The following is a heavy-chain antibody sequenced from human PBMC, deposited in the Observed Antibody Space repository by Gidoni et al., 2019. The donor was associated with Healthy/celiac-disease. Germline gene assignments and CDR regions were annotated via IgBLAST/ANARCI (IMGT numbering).Heavy chain of an antibody. V-gene: IGHV3-23*01. D-gene: IGHD6-6*01. CDR3: AKLGGRPYSSSSSAFDY. CDR1: GFTFSSYA. J-gene: IGHJ4*02. Sequence: EVQLLESGGGLVQPGGSLRLSCAASGFTFSSYAMSWVRQAPGKGLEWVSAISGSGGSTYYADSVKGRFTISRDNSKNTLYLQMNSLRAEDTAVYYCAKLGGRPYSSSSSAFDYWGQGTLVTVSS. CDR2: ISGSGGST.